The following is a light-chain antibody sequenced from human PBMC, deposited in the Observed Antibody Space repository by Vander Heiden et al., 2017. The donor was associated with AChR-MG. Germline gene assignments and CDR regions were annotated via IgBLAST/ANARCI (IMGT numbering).Light chain of an antibody. CDR2: RNS. J-gene: IGLJ3*02. CDR1: KSNIGTNH. CDR3: ASWDDSLSGRL. V-gene: IGLV1-47*01. Sequence: QSGLTKAPSASGTPGQMVTISCSGGKSNIGTNHLYWYQQPPGTAPKLLIYRNSQRPSGVPYRFTGSKSGSSGYLSLSGLRSEDEADYYCASWDDSLSGRLFGGGTRLTVL.